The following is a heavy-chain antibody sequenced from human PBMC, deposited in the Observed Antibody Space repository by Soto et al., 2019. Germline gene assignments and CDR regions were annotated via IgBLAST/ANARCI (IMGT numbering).Heavy chain of an antibody. J-gene: IGHJ6*02. D-gene: IGHD1-1*01. CDR2: ISGYNGDT. V-gene: IGHV1-18*01. CDR3: AKNGNPPYYYYGMDV. Sequence: QGQLVQSGGEVKKPGASVKVSCKASGYTFTRYGISWVRQAPGQGLEWMGWISGYNGDTKYAQKFQGRVTMTVDTSTTTAYMELRSLTSDDRAVYYCAKNGNPPYYYYGMDVWGQGTTVTVSS. CDR1: GYTFTRYG.